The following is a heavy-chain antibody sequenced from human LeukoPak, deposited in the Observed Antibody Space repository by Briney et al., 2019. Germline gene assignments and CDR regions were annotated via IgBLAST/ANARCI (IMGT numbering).Heavy chain of an antibody. CDR3: AELGITMIGGV. CDR2: ISGSGGSA. V-gene: IGHV3-23*01. D-gene: IGHD3-10*02. Sequence: GGSLRLSCAASAFSFSDYVMSWVRQAPGKGLEWVSSISGSGGSAYYADPVKGRFTISRDNAKNSLYLQMNSLRAEDTAVYYCAELGITMIGGVWGKGTTVTISS. J-gene: IGHJ6*04. CDR1: AFSFSDYV.